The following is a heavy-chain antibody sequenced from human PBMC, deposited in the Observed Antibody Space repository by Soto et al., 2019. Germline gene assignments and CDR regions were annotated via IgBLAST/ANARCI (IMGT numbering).Heavy chain of an antibody. CDR3: ARDPDGDQDFDY. V-gene: IGHV3-48*01. J-gene: IGHJ4*02. CDR1: GFTFTSYG. Sequence: EVQLVESGGALVQPGGSLRLSCAASGFTFTSYGMTWVRQAPGKGLEWISYIHTSSGTIYYADSVKGRFTISKDNADNSLYLQMNSLRAEDTAVYYCARDPDGDQDFDYWGQGTLVTVSS. D-gene: IGHD2-21*02. CDR2: IHTSSGTI.